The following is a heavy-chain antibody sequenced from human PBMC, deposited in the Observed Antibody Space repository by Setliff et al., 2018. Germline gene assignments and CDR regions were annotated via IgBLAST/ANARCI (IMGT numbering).Heavy chain of an antibody. CDR3: ARNSIGYYFDP. Sequence: GGSLRLSCAASGFTFSTHSMSWVRQAPGKGLEWVSAISGDSASIYYGDSVKGRFTISRDNSKNALYLQMNSLRAEDTAIYYCARNSIGYYFDPWGQGTLVTVSS. V-gene: IGHV3-23*01. CDR1: GFTFSTHS. CDR2: ISGDSASI. D-gene: IGHD3-22*01. J-gene: IGHJ5*02.